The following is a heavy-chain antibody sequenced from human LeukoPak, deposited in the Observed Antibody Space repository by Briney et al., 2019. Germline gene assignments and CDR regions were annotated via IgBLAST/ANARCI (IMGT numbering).Heavy chain of an antibody. CDR2: IYYSGST. Sequence: SETLSLTCTVSGGSLRSYYWNWIRQPPGKGLKWIGYIYYSGSTNYNPSLKSRVNISVDTSKNQFSMNLSSVTAADTAVYYCARLRDSYWFDPWGQGTLVTVSS. D-gene: IGHD2-15*01. CDR3: ARLRDSYWFDP. V-gene: IGHV4-59*08. J-gene: IGHJ5*02. CDR1: GGSLRSYY.